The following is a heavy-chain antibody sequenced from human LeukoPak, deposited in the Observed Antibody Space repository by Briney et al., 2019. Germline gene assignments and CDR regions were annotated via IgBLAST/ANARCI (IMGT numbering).Heavy chain of an antibody. CDR2: ISGDGITT. V-gene: IGHV3-74*01. J-gene: IGHJ5*02. CDR1: GFTFNTYW. CDR3: ARDEPTVTTGPPVGS. D-gene: IGHD4-17*01. Sequence: GGSLRLSCAASGFTFNTYWMHWVRQAPGKGLEWVSIISGDGITTNYADSVQGRFAISRDNAKNTLYLQMNRLRAEDTAVYYCARDEPTVTTGPPVGSWGQGTLAAVSS.